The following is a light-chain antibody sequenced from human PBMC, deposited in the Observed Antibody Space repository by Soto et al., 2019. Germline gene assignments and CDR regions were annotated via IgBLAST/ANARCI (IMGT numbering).Light chain of an antibody. CDR3: QQYDNLPLT. Sequence: DVQMTQSPYSLSASVGDRVTITCQASQDIHNYLNCYQQKPGKAPKLLIYDTSNLETWVPSRFSGSGSGTDFTFTISSLQPEDVETYYCQQYDNLPLTFGGGTKVEIK. CDR1: QDIHNY. V-gene: IGKV1-33*01. J-gene: IGKJ4*01. CDR2: DTS.